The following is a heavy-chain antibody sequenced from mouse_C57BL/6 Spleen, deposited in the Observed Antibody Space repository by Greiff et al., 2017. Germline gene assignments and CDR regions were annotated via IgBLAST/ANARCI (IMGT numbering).Heavy chain of an antibody. CDR3: ARGNGYYFDY. V-gene: IGHV1-69*01. D-gene: IGHD2-2*01. CDR1: GYTFTSYW. J-gene: IGHJ2*01. CDR2: IDPSDSYT. Sequence: VKLQQPGAELVMPGASVKLSCKASGYTFTSYWMHWVKQRPGQGLEWIGEIDPSDSYTNYNQKFKGKSTLTVDKSSSTAYMQLSSLTSEDSAVYYCARGNGYYFDYWGQGTTLTVSS.